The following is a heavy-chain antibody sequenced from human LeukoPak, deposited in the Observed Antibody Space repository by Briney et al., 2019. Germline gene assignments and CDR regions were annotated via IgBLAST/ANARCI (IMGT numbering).Heavy chain of an antibody. V-gene: IGHV3-30*04. CDR2: ISYDGSNK. D-gene: IGHD1-26*01. CDR3: ARGGLIGYYYMDV. CDR1: GFTFSSYA. J-gene: IGHJ6*03. Sequence: GGSLRLSCAASGFTFSSYAMHWVRQAPGKGLEWVAVISYDGSNKYYADSVKGRFTISRDNSKNTLYLQMNSLRAEDTAVYYCARGGLIGYYYMDVWGKGTTVTVSS.